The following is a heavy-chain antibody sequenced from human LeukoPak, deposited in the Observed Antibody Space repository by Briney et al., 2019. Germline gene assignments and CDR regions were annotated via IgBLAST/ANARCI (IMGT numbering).Heavy chain of an antibody. CDR3: ARAKWGSYWYFDL. V-gene: IGHV3-53*04. J-gene: IGHJ2*01. Sequence: PGGSLRLSCVASGFNVNTNYLSWVRQAPGKGLEWVSIMYSGESTYYANSVRGRFTISRHDSKKPLYLQMNTLRPEDTALYYCARAKWGSYWYFDLWGRGTLVTVSS. CDR2: MYSGEST. D-gene: IGHD2-8*01. CDR1: GFNVNTNY.